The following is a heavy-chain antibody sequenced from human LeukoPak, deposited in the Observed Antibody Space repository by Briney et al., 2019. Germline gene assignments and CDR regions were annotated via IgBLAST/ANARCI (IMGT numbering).Heavy chain of an antibody. J-gene: IGHJ6*03. CDR1: GFTFSAYG. CDR2: LRFDGSYK. CDR3: VKDGHCTSTTCYYMDV. Sequence: GGSLRLSCAASGFTFSAYGMHWVRQAPGKGLEWVAFLRFDGSYKNHAESVKGRFTISRDNSKNTLYLEMNSLRAEDAAVYYCVKDGHCTSTTCYYMDVWGKGTAVTVSS. V-gene: IGHV3-30*02. D-gene: IGHD2-2*01.